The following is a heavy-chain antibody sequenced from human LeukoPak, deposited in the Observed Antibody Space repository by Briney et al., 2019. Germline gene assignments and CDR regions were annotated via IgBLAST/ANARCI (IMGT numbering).Heavy chain of an antibody. D-gene: IGHD3-16*01. CDR1: RFTFSGYW. CDR3: ARLRFGGASFDY. Sequence: GGSLRLSCAASRFTFSGYWMSWVRQAPGKGLEWVANIKQDGSEKYYVDSVKGRFTISRDNAKNSLYLQMYSLRAEDTAVYYCARLRFGGASFDYRGQGTLVTVSS. CDR2: IKQDGSEK. V-gene: IGHV3-7*01. J-gene: IGHJ4*02.